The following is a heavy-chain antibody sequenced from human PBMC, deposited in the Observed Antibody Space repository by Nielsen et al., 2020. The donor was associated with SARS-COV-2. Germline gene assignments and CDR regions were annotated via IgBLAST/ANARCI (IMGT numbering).Heavy chain of an antibody. CDR1: GGSISSYY. CDR2: IYYSGST. CDR3: ARVRWELLGGAFDI. Sequence: SETLSLTCTVSGGSISSYYWSWIRQPPGKGLEWIGYIYYSGSTNYNPSLKSRVTISVDTSKNQISLKLSSVTAADTAVYYCARVRWELLGGAFDIWGQGTMVTVSS. J-gene: IGHJ3*02. V-gene: IGHV4-59*01. D-gene: IGHD1-26*01.